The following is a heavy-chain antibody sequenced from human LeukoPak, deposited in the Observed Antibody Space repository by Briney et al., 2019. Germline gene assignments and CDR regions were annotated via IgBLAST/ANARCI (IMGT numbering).Heavy chain of an antibody. D-gene: IGHD3-3*01. Sequence: ASVKVSCKASGFTFTSSAVQWVRQARGQRLEWIGWIVVGSGNTNYAQKFQERVTITRDMSTSTAYMELSSLRSEDTAVYYCAADYDFWSGYKDYWGQGTLVTVSS. CDR3: AADYDFWSGYKDY. CDR1: GFTFTSSA. J-gene: IGHJ4*02. V-gene: IGHV1-58*01. CDR2: IVVGSGNT.